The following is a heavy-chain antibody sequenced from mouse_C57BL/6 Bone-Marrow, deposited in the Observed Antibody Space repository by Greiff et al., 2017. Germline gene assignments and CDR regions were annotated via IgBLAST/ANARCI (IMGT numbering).Heavy chain of an antibody. D-gene: IGHD1-1*01. V-gene: IGHV5-6*01. CDR1: GFTFSSYG. CDR2: ISSGGSYT. J-gene: IGHJ3*01. CDR3: ARRFFYGGFAY. Sequence: EVQVVESGGDLVKPGGSLKLSCAASGFTFSSYGMSWVRQTPDKRLEWVATISSGGSYTYYPDSVKGRFTISRDNAKNTLYLQMSSLKSEDTAMYYWARRFFYGGFAYWGQGTLVTVSA.